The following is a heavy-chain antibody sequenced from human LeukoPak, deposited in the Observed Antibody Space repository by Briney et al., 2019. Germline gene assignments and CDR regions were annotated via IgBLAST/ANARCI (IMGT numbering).Heavy chain of an antibody. CDR3: ARDCSVVAVGAYFDY. D-gene: IGHD1-26*01. J-gene: IGHJ4*02. CDR1: GYTFTAYY. V-gene: IGHV1-2*02. CDR2: INPKSGGT. Sequence: ASVMVSCKASGYTFTAYYMHWVRQAPGQGLEWMGWINPKSGGTNYAQKFQGRVTMTRDTSTSTAYMDLSTLRSDDTAVYYCARDCSVVAVGAYFDYWGQGTLVTVSS.